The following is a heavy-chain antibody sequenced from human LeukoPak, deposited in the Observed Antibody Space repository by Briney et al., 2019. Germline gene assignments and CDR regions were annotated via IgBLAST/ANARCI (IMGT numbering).Heavy chain of an antibody. CDR3: ARAGSSWSYDY. CDR1: GGSISSSSYY. CDR2: IYYSGST. D-gene: IGHD6-13*01. V-gene: IGHV4-39*07. Sequence: SETLSLTCTVSGGSISSSSYYWGWIRQPPGKGLEWIGSIYYSGSTYYNPSLKSRVTISVDTSKNQFSLKLSSVTAADTAVYYCARAGSSWSYDYWGQGTLVTVSS. J-gene: IGHJ4*02.